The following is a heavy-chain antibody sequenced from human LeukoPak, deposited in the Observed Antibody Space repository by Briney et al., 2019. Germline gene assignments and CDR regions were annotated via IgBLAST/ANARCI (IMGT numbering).Heavy chain of an antibody. Sequence: ASVKISCKASGYTFTSYYLHWVRQAPGQGLEWMGVIHPSGGSTSYAQKFQGRVTLIKDTSTSTAYIELSSLRSDDTAIFYCARMAMDTAMVTNFFDLWGQGTLVTVSA. D-gene: IGHD5-18*01. V-gene: IGHV1-46*01. J-gene: IGHJ4*02. CDR1: GYTFTSYY. CDR2: IHPSGGST. CDR3: ARMAMDTAMVTNFFDL.